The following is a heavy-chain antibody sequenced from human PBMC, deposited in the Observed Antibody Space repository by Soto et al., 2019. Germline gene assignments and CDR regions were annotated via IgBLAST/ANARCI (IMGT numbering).Heavy chain of an antibody. D-gene: IGHD1-20*01. CDR1: GFIFSSYA. CDR3: ARSLSTSWDGIFDY. CDR2: ISSDGGTT. V-gene: IGHV3-64*04. J-gene: IGHJ4*02. Sequence: PGGSLRLSCSASGFIFSSYAMHWVRQAPGKGLEYVSAISSDGGTTYYADSVEGRFTISRDNSKSTLYLQMNSLRAEDTAVYYCARSLSTSWDGIFDYWGQGIMVTVSS.